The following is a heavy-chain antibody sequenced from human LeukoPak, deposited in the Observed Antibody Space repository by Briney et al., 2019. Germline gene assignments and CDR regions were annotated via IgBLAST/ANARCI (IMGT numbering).Heavy chain of an antibody. Sequence: GGSLRLSCAASGFTFSGSAMHWVRQAPGKGLEWVGRIKSKTDGGTTDYAAPVKGRFTISRDDSKTTLYLQMNSLKTEDTAVYYCTTSYRGDSAFDIWGQGTMVTVSS. V-gene: IGHV3-15*01. CDR3: TTSYRGDSAFDI. J-gene: IGHJ3*02. CDR2: IKSKTDGGTT. CDR1: GFTFSGSA. D-gene: IGHD1-26*01.